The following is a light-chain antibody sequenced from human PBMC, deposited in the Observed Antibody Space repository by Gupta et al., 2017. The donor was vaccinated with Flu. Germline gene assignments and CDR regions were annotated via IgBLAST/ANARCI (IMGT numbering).Light chain of an antibody. Sequence: QSALTQPASVSGSPGQSITISCTGTSSDVGGYTYVSWYQQHPDKVPKLIIFEVSNRPSGVSNRFSGSKSGNTASLTISGLQAEGEADYYCSSYTSSSTLVFGGGTKLTVL. J-gene: IGLJ3*02. V-gene: IGLV2-14*01. CDR1: SSDVGGYTY. CDR2: EVS. CDR3: SSYTSSSTLV.